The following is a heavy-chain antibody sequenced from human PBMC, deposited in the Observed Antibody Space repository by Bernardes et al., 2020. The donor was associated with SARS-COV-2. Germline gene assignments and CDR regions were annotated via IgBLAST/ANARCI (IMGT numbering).Heavy chain of an antibody. J-gene: IGHJ4*02. CDR1: GFTFRSYG. D-gene: IGHD1-20*01. V-gene: IGHV3-30*02. CDR2: IRNDGSNK. Sequence: GGSLRLSCAASGFTFRSYGMVWVRQAPGKGLEWVAFIRNDGSNKYYAESVKGRFTISRDNSKNTLYLQMSSLRTEDTAIYYCAKELNWNHFDYWGQGSLVTVSS. CDR3: AKELNWNHFDY.